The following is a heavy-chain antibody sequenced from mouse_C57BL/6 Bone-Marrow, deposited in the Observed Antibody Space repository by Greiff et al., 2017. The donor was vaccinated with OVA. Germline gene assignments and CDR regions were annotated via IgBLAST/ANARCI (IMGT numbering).Heavy chain of an antibody. CDR2: INPNNGGT. CDR1: GYTFTDYN. Sequence: EVQLQQSGPELVKPGASVKMSCKASGYTFTDYNMHWVKQSHGKSLEWIGDINPNNGGTSYNQKFKGKATLTVNKSSSTAYMELSSLTSEDSAVYYCARERWFSPAWFAYWGQGTLVTVSA. V-gene: IGHV1-22*01. CDR3: ARERWFSPAWFAY. D-gene: IGHD2-3*01. J-gene: IGHJ3*01.